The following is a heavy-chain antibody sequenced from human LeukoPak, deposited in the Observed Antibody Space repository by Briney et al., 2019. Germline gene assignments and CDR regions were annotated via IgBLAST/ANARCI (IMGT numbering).Heavy chain of an antibody. CDR3: AKDIWPSNYYYAMDV. CDR1: GFTFSSYG. D-gene: IGHD2-21*01. J-gene: IGHJ6*02. V-gene: IGHV3-30*18. Sequence: PGGSLRLSCAASGFTFSSYGMHWVRQAPGKGLEWVAVISYDGSNKYYADSVKGRFTISRDNSKRTLYLQMNSLRAEDTAVYYCAKDIWPSNYYYAMDVWGQGTTVTVSS. CDR2: ISYDGSNK.